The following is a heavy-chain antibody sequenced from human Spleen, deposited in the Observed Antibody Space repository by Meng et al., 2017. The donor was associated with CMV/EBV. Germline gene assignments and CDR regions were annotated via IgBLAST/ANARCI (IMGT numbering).Heavy chain of an antibody. CDR2: IFYTGHT. J-gene: IGHJ5*02. D-gene: IGHD2-2*01. Sequence: GSLRLSCTVSGDSISTYFWSWVRQPPGKGLEWIGYIFYTGHTNYNPSLKSRITISMQTSKNQISLKLTSVTAADTAVYYCARVVGDIVVLPAAATNWFDPWGQGTLVTVSS. V-gene: IGHV4-59*01. CDR1: GDSISTYF. CDR3: ARVVGDIVVLPAAATNWFDP.